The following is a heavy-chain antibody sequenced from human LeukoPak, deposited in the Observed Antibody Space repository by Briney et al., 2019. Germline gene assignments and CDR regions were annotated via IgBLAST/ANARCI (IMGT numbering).Heavy chain of an antibody. D-gene: IGHD6-19*01. Sequence: GGSLRLSCAASGFTFSSYAMHWVRQAPGKGLEWVAVISYDGSNKYYADSVKGRFTISRDNSKNTLYLQMNSLRAEDMAVYYCAPVAVAASLDLYFEYWGQGTLVTVSS. V-gene: IGHV3-30-3*01. J-gene: IGHJ4*02. CDR2: ISYDGSNK. CDR3: APVAVAASLDLYFEY. CDR1: GFTFSSYA.